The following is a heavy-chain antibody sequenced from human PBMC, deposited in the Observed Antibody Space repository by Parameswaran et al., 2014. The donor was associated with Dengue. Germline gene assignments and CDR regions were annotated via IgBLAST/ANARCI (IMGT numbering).Heavy chain of an antibody. CDR3: AMHIVVVTAPENYYYGMDV. D-gene: IGHD2-21*02. CDR2: ISAYNGNT. Sequence: WVRQAPGQGLEWMGWISAYNGNTNYAQKLQGRVTMTTDTSTSTAYMELRSLRSDDTAVYYCAMHIVVVTAPENYYYGMDVWGQGTTVTVSS. V-gene: IGHV1-18*01. J-gene: IGHJ6*02.